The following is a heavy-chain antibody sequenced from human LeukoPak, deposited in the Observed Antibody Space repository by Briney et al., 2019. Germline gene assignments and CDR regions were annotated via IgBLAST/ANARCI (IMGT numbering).Heavy chain of an antibody. Sequence: TGGSLRLSCAASGFTVSSNYMSWVRQAPGKGLEWVSVIYSGSSTYYVDSVKGRFTISRDNSKNTLYLQMNSLRAEDTAVYYCARDRSGSYPWAADAFDIWGQGTMVTVSS. V-gene: IGHV3-66*01. CDR3: ARDRSGSYPWAADAFDI. CDR1: GFTVSSNY. J-gene: IGHJ3*02. D-gene: IGHD1-26*01. CDR2: IYSGSST.